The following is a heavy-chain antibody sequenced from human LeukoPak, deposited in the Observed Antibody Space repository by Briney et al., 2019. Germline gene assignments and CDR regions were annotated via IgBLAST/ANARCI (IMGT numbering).Heavy chain of an antibody. CDR1: GGSISSGGYY. D-gene: IGHD5-24*01. V-gene: IGHV4-30-2*01. J-gene: IGHJ4*02. CDR3: AGGGRDGYSLPYYFDY. CDR2: VYHSGST. Sequence: PSETLSLTCTVSGGSISSGGYYGSWIRQPPGKGLEWLGYVYHSGSTYYNPSLKSRGTISVDRSKNQFSLKLSSVTAADTAVYYCAGGGRDGYSLPYYFDYWGQGTLVTVSS.